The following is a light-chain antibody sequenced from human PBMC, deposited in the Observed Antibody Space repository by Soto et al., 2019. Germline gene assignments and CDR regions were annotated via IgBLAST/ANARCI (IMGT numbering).Light chain of an antibody. CDR1: RSNIGNNY. J-gene: IGLJ3*02. CDR2: NNN. Sequence: QSVLTQPPSASGTPGQRVTISCSGSRSNIGNNYVAWYQQFPGTVPKLLIYNNNGRPSGTPDRFSGSASGTSATLTITGLQTGDEADYFCVTWDTSLRTGVIGGGTKVTVL. CDR3: VTWDTSLRTGV. V-gene: IGLV1-51*01.